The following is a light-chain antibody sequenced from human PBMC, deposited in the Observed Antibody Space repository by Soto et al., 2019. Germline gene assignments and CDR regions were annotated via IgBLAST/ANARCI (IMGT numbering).Light chain of an antibody. V-gene: IGKV3-15*01. Sequence: EIVFTQSPGTRAVSPCETASLPYNSNQSVNSNYLAWYQQHPGQPPRLLISGASTRATGIPARFSGSGSGTEFTLTISSLQSEDFAVYYCQQYNNWPPITFGQGTRLEIK. J-gene: IGKJ5*01. CDR1: QSVNSN. CDR3: QQYNNWPPIT. CDR2: GAS.